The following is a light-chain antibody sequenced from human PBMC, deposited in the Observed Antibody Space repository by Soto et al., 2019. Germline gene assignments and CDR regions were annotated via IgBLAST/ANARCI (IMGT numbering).Light chain of an antibody. V-gene: IGLV2-14*01. CDR2: EVS. J-gene: IGLJ1*01. CDR1: SSDVGGYNY. CDR3: SSYTSSGAYV. Sequence: QSALTQPASVSGSPGQSITISCTGTSSDVGGYNYVSWYQQQSGKAPKLMIHEVSNRPSGVSNRFSGSKSGNTASLTISGLQAEDEADYYCSSYTSSGAYVFGIGLKVT.